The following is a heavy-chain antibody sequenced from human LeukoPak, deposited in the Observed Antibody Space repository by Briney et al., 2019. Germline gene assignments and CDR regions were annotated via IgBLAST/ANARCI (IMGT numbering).Heavy chain of an antibody. J-gene: IGHJ4*02. CDR1: GITASSNY. D-gene: IGHD1-26*01. Sequence: GGSLRLSCVVYGITASSNYMSWMRQAPGKGLEWVSVIHSGGSTNYADSVKGRFTISRDNSRNTLYLQMNSLRAQDTALYYCATSTSNKDFDFWGQGTLVTVSS. CDR2: IHSGGST. V-gene: IGHV3-66*02. CDR3: ATSTSNKDFDF.